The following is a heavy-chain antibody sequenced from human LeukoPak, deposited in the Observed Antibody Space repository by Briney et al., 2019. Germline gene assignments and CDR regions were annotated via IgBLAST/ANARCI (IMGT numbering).Heavy chain of an antibody. CDR3: ACGAYYYFDY. J-gene: IGHJ4*02. V-gene: IGHV4-59*01. D-gene: IGHD1-26*01. CDR2: IYYSGDT. CDR1: GFTFSSYA. Sequence: GSLRLSCAASGFTFSSYAMHWIRQPPGKGLEWIGYIYYSGDTHYNPSLKSRATISIDTSKNQFSLTLRSVTAADTAMYYCACGAYYYFDYWGQGTLVTVSS.